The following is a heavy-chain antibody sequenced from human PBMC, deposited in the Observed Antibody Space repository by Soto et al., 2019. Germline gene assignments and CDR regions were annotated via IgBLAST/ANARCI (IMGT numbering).Heavy chain of an antibody. J-gene: IGHJ4*02. CDR2: SYYSGST. CDR1: GGSISSNSYY. Sequence: ETLSRTCTVAGGSISSNSYYCGWIHQPPGKGREWLGSSYYSGSTYYNPSLKSRGTISVDTANNQFSLKLSSETVADTAVSYCESHLNLVTPIYFDYWGQGTLVTVSS. V-gene: IGHV4-39*01. CDR3: ESHLNLVTPIYFDY. D-gene: IGHD2-21*02.